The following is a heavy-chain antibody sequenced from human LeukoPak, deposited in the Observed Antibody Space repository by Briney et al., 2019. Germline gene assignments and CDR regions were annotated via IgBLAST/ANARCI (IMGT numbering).Heavy chain of an antibody. CDR1: GYTFTSFY. CDR3: ARDARPSYDTSGYYFPGDY. D-gene: IGHD3-22*01. V-gene: IGHV1-46*01. CDR2: INPSGGTT. J-gene: IGHJ4*02. Sequence: ASMKISCKASGYTFTSFYIHWVRQAPGQGLEWMAIINPSGGTTRYAQKFQGRVTMTRDTSTSTVYMELSSLRSEDTAVYYCARDARPSYDTSGYYFPGDYWGQGTLVTVSS.